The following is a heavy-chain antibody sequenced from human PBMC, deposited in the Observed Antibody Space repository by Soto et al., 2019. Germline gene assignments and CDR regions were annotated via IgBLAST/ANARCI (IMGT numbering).Heavy chain of an antibody. Sequence: SDTLSLTCLFSGGSLSHYYWSWIRPYPGKGLEWIGYAYYRGSTDYNPSLKSRVTMAVDTSKNQVSLKLNSVTTADTAVYYCARDRSTYGGGGTGEVKENWFDPWGPGTLVTVSA. J-gene: IGHJ5*02. CDR1: GGSLSHYY. V-gene: IGHV4-59*01. CDR3: ARDRSTYGGGGTGEVKENWFDP. D-gene: IGHD3-3*02. CDR2: AYYRGST.